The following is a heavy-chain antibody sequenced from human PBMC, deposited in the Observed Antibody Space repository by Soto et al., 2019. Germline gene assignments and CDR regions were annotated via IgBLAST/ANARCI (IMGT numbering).Heavy chain of an antibody. J-gene: IGHJ6*02. V-gene: IGHV1-18*01. Sequence: QVHLVQSGAEVKKPGASVKVSCKASNETLTTYGISWVRQAPGQGLEWMGWVSGYSGHSSSAQEFQDRVIMTTDTSTNTAYMELRSLTSDDSAVYFCARDSCSSGYYYGMDVWGQGTPVTVSS. CDR2: VSGYSGHS. CDR3: ARDSCSSGYYYGMDV. D-gene: IGHD6-6*01. CDR1: NETLTTYG.